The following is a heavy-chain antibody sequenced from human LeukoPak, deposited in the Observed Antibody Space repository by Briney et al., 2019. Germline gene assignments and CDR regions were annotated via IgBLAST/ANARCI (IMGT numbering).Heavy chain of an antibody. CDR3: AIPTMALAGTDWIDAFDI. CDR1: GITFSTFA. Sequence: PGGSLRLSCVASGITFSTFALTWVRQAPGKGLEWVSALSRDGANTYYADSAKGRFTISRDNANNLLYLQMDSLRAEDTAVYYCAIPTMALAGTDWIDAFDIWGQGTMVTVSS. J-gene: IGHJ3*02. CDR2: LSRDGANT. D-gene: IGHD6-19*01. V-gene: IGHV3-23*01.